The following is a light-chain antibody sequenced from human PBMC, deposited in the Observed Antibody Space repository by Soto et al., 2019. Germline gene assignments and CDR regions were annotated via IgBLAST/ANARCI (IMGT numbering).Light chain of an antibody. CDR2: DVI. J-gene: IGLJ2*01. Sequence: QSVLTQPASVSGSPGQSIAIACTGTSSDVGGYNHVSWYQQYPGKAPKLIVYDVINRPSGVSNRFSGSKSGNTASLTISGLQAEDEADYYCRSYTTSSTVVFGGGTQLTVL. CDR1: SSDVGGYNH. CDR3: RSYTTSSTVV. V-gene: IGLV2-14*03.